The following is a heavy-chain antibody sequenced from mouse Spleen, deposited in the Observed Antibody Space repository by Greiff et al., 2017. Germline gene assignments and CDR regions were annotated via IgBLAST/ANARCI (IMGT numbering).Heavy chain of an antibody. Sequence: QVQLQQPGAELVMPGASVKLSCKASGYTFTSYWMHWVKQRPGQGLEWIGEIDPSDSYTNYNQKFKGKATLTVDKSSSTAYMQLSSLTSEDSAVYYCARGAYYSNPTAYYFDYWGQGTTLTVSS. CDR2: IDPSDSYT. J-gene: IGHJ2*01. V-gene: IGHV1-69*01. CDR3: ARGAYYSNPTAYYFDY. CDR1: GYTFTSYW. D-gene: IGHD2-5*01.